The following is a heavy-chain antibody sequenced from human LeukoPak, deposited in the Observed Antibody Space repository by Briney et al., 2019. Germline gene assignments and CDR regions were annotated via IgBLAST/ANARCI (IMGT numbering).Heavy chain of an antibody. CDR3: ARRGSGIYFAFDI. CDR2: IYPGDSDT. CDR1: GXNFTNYC. J-gene: IGHJ3*02. D-gene: IGHD1-26*01. Sequence: GESLKISSKVSGXNFTNYCIGWVRQMPGKGLEWMGIIYPGDSDTTYSPSFQGQVTISADKSISTAYLQWSSLKASDTAVYYCARRGSGIYFAFDIWGQGTMVTVSS. V-gene: IGHV5-51*01.